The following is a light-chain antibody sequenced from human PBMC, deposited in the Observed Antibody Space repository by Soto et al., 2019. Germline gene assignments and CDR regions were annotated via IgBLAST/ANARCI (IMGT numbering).Light chain of an antibody. CDR2: AAS. CDR1: ESIARH. J-gene: IGKJ5*01. V-gene: IGKV1-39*01. CDR3: QQSYSALSIT. Sequence: DIQMTQSPSSLSASVGDRVTITCRASESIARHLNWYQQKTGKAPKLLIYAASSLQNGVPSRFRGGGSGTDFTLTISNLQTEDFATYYCQQSYSALSITFGQGTRLEIK.